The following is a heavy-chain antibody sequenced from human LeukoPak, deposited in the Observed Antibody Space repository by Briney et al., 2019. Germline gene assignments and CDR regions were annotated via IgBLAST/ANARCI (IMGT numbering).Heavy chain of an antibody. CDR2: MNPNSGNT. Sequence: GASVKVSCKASGYTFTRYDINWMRQATGQGLEWMGWMNPNSGNTAYAQKFQGRLTMTRNTSINTAYMELSSLRSEDTAVYYCARAGGQQLVSDAFDIWGQGTMVTVSS. J-gene: IGHJ3*02. CDR1: GYTFTRYD. D-gene: IGHD6-13*01. CDR3: ARAGGQQLVSDAFDI. V-gene: IGHV1-8*01.